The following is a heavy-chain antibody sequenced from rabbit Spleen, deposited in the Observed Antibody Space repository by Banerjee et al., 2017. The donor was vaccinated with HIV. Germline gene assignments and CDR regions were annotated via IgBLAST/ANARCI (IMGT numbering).Heavy chain of an antibody. D-gene: IGHD8-1*01. V-gene: IGHV1S45*01. J-gene: IGHJ6*01. CDR3: ARDTGSSFSSYGMDL. Sequence: QGQLVESGGGLVQPEGSLTLTCTASGFSFSEKEVMCWVRQAPGKGLEWISCIAGISSGFTYSATWAKGRFTCSETSSTTVTLQMTSLTVADTATYFCARDTGSSFSSYGMDLWGQGTLVTVS. CDR2: IAGISSGFT. CDR1: GFSFSEKEV.